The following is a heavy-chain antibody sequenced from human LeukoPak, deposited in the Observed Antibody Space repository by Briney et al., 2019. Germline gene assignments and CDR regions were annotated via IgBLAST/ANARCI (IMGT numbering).Heavy chain of an antibody. V-gene: IGHV3-21*01. CDR2: ISSSSYI. J-gene: IGHJ3*02. D-gene: IGHD3-16*01. Sequence: GGSLRLSCAASGFTFSSYSMNWVRQAPGKGLEWVSSISSSSYIYYADSVKGRFTISRDNAKNSLYLQMNSLRAEDTAVYYCARDIDDYVWGSNDAFDIWGQGTMVTVSS. CDR1: GFTFSSYS. CDR3: ARDIDDYVWGSNDAFDI.